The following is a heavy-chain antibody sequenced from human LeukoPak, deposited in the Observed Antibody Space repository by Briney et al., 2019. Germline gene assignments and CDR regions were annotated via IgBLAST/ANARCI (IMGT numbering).Heavy chain of an antibody. D-gene: IGHD6-6*01. Sequence: QAGGSLRLSCAASGFTFSNYWMSWVRQAPGEGLEWVANIKPDGTKKYYVDSGKGRFTISRDNSKNTLYLQMNSLRAEDTAVYYCARGIAARPDLGPVYGMYVWGQGTTVTVSS. J-gene: IGHJ6*02. V-gene: IGHV3-7*02. CDR2: IKPDGTKK. CDR1: GFTFSNYW. CDR3: ARGIAARPDLGPVYGMYV.